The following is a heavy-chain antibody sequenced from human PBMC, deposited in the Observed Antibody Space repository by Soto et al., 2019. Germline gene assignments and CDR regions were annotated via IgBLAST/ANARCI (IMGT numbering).Heavy chain of an antibody. Sequence: QVQLQQWGAGLLKPSETLSLTCAVYGGSFSGYYWSWIRQPPGKGLEWIGEINHSGSTNYNPSLKSRVTISVDTSKNQFSLKLSSVTAADTAVYYCARGAMITLGYWGQGTLVTVSS. CDR2: INHSGST. D-gene: IGHD3-16*01. CDR1: GGSFSGYY. J-gene: IGHJ4*02. CDR3: ARGAMITLGY. V-gene: IGHV4-34*01.